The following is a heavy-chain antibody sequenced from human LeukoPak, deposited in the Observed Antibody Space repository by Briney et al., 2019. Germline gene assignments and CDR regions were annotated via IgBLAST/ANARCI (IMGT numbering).Heavy chain of an antibody. Sequence: SETLPLTCTVSGGSISSSYWSWIRQPPGKGLEWIGHIYYSGSTNFNPSLKSRVTLSLDTSKNQFSLKLISVSAADTAVYYCARGAGKYYFHGMDVWGQGTTVTVSS. V-gene: IGHV4-59*01. CDR3: ARGAGKYYFHGMDV. CDR2: IYYSGST. CDR1: GGSISSSY. J-gene: IGHJ6*02.